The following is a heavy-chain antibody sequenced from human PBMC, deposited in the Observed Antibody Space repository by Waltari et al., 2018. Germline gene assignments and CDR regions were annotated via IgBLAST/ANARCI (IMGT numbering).Heavy chain of an antibody. V-gene: IGHV1-69*08. Sequence: QVQLVQSGAEVKKPGSSVKVSCKASGGTFSSYAIRWVRQAPGQGLEWMGRIIPIFGTANYAQKIQSRVTITADKATSTAYMELSSLRSEDTAVYYCARGLRQQLVIGGFDPWGQGTLVTVSS. CDR1: GGTFSSYA. D-gene: IGHD6-13*01. CDR3: ARGLRQQLVIGGFDP. CDR2: IIPIFGTA. J-gene: IGHJ5*02.